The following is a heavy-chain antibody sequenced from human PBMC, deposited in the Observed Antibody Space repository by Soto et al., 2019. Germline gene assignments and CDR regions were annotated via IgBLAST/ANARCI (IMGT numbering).Heavy chain of an antibody. V-gene: IGHV3-30*04. J-gene: IGHJ4*02. CDR2: IGHDGINK. D-gene: IGHD4-17*01. CDR3: ARDPVPGAPDYFDC. CDR1: GFVFGNYA. Sequence: QVQLVESGGGVVQPGRSLRLSCAASGFVFGNYAMHWVRQAPGKGPEWMTVIGHDGINKYYADSVRGRFTISRDDSKNTLYLQMTSLRVEDSAVYYCARDPVPGAPDYFDCWGQGTLVTVSS.